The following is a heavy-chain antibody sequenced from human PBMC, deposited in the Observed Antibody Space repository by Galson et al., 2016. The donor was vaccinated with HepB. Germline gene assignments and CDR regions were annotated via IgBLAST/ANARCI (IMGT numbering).Heavy chain of an antibody. V-gene: IGHV3-66*01. CDR1: GFTVSDNY. D-gene: IGHD3-10*01. J-gene: IGHJ4*02. CDR2: IYTGGST. CDR3: ARDTTFYYGSAD. Sequence: LRLSCAASGFTVSDNYVSWVRQAPGKGLEWVSTIYTGGSTFYADSVKGRFTISGDNSKNTLYLQMTGLRAEDTARYYCARDTTFYYGSADWGQGTLVTVSS.